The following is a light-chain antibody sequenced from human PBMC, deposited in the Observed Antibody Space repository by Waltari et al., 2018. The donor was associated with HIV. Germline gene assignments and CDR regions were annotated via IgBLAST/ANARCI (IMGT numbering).Light chain of an antibody. J-gene: IGLJ2*01. Sequence: SYDLTQPPSVSVSPGQTASITFSGDTLGDKYACWYQQKPGQSPVLVIFQDSKRPLGIPERFSGSNSGNTATLTISGTQAMDEADYYCQAWDSSTVVFGGGTKLTVL. V-gene: IGLV3-1*01. CDR1: TLGDKY. CDR2: QDS. CDR3: QAWDSSTVV.